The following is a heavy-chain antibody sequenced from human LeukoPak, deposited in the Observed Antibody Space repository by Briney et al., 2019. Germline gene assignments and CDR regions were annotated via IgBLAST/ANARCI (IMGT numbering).Heavy chain of an antibody. Sequence: GGSLRLSCAASGFTFSSYWMSWVRQAPGKGLEWVANIKQDGSEKYYVDSVKGRFTISRDNAKNSLYLQMNSLRAEDTAVYYCARDLATIFGVVIPRGSGWFDPWGQGTPVTVSS. CDR3: ARDLATIFGVVIPRGSGWFDP. D-gene: IGHD3-3*01. CDR1: GFTFSSYW. V-gene: IGHV3-7*01. J-gene: IGHJ5*02. CDR2: IKQDGSEK.